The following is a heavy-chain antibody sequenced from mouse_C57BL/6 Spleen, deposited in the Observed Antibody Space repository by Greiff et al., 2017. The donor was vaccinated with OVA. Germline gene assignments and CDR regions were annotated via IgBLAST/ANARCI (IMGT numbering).Heavy chain of an antibody. D-gene: IGHD3-2*01. CDR2: INPSNGGT. CDR1: GYTFTSYW. Sequence: QVQLKQPGTELVKPGASVKLSCKASGYTFTSYWMHWVKQRPGQGLEWIGNINPSNGGTNYNEKFKSKATLTVDTSSSTAYMQLSSLTSEDAAVYDCARERGATETGNAWDYWGQGTSVTVSS. CDR3: ARERGATETGNAWDY. V-gene: IGHV1-53*01. J-gene: IGHJ4*01.